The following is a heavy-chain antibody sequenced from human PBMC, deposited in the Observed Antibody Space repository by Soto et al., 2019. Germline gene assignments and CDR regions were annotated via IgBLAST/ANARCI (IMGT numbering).Heavy chain of an antibody. Sequence: LSLTCTVSGVSISSYYWSWIRQPPGKGLEWIGYIYYSGSTNYNPSLKSRVTISVDTSKNQFSLKLSSVTAADTAVYYCARDSITMVRGVITTWFDPWGQGTLVTVSS. CDR3: ARDSITMVRGVITTWFDP. J-gene: IGHJ5*02. D-gene: IGHD3-10*01. CDR2: IYYSGST. CDR1: GVSISSYY. V-gene: IGHV4-59*01.